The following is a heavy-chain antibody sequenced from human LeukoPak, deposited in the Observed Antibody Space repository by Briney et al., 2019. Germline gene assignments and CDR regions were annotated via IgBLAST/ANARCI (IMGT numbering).Heavy chain of an antibody. V-gene: IGHV1-2*02. CDR3: ARDRGNWNYVEVFSDY. J-gene: IGHJ4*02. CDR2: INPNSGGT. Sequence: ASVKVSCKASGYTFTGYHMHWVRQAPGQGLEWMGWINPNSGGTNYAQKFQGRVTMTRDTSISTAYMELSSLRSEDTAVYYCARDRGNWNYVEVFSDYWGQGTLVTVSS. D-gene: IGHD1-7*01. CDR1: GYTFTGYH.